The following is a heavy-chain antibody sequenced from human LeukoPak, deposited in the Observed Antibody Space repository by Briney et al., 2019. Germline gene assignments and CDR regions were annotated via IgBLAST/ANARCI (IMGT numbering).Heavy chain of an antibody. CDR2: FYYSGST. D-gene: IGHD1-26*01. CDR1: GGSITSYF. J-gene: IGHJ4*02. V-gene: IGHV4-59*08. CDR3: ARLDGGSYRFDY. Sequence: PSETLSLTCTVSGGSITSYFWSWIRQPPGKGLEYIGYFYYSGSTKYNPSLKSRVTLSVDTSKNQFSLKLSSVTAADTAVYYCARLDGGSYRFDYWGQGTLVTVSS.